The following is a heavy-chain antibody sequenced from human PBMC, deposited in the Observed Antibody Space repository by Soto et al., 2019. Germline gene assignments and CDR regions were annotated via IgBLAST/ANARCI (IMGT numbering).Heavy chain of an antibody. Sequence: SETLSLTCAVYGGSFSGYYWSWIRQPPGKGLEWIGEINHSGSTNYNPSLKSRVTISVDTSKNQFSLKLSSVTAADTAVYYCARSRIAAAGLREGMDVWSRGTTVTVSS. CDR3: ARSRIAAAGLREGMDV. V-gene: IGHV4-34*01. CDR2: INHSGST. CDR1: GGSFSGYY. D-gene: IGHD6-13*01. J-gene: IGHJ6*02.